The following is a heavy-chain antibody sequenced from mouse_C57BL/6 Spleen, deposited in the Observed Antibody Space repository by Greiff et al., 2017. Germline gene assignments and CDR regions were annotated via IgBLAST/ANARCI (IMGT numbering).Heavy chain of an antibody. V-gene: IGHV14-2*01. CDR1: GFNIKDYS. Sequence: EVQLQQSGAELVKPGASVKLSCTASGFNIKDYSMPWVKQRTEQGLEWIGRIDPEDGETKYAPKFQGKATITADTSSNTAYLQLSSLTSEDTAVYYCASTIVTTNYAMDYWGQGTSVTVSS. D-gene: IGHD2-5*01. CDR3: ASTIVTTNYAMDY. J-gene: IGHJ4*01. CDR2: IDPEDGET.